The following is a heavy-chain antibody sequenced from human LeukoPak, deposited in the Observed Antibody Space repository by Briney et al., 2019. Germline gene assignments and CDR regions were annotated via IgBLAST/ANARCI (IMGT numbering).Heavy chain of an antibody. Sequence: GGSLRLSCAASGFTFSSYAMHWVRQAPGKGLEWVAVISYDGSNKYYADSVKGRFTISRDNSKNTLYLQMNSLRDEDMAVYFFAGALGETATHNAFDIWGQGKMVPLSS. V-gene: IGHV3-30*04. CDR1: GFTFSSYA. CDR2: ISYDGSNK. CDR3: AGALGETATHNAFDI. J-gene: IGHJ3*02. D-gene: IGHD2-21*02.